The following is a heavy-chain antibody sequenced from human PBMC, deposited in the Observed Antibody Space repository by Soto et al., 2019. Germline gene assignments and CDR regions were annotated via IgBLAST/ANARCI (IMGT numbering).Heavy chain of an antibody. CDR1: GFTFDSYA. V-gene: IGHV3-23*01. Sequence: EVKLLESGGGLAQPGGSLRLSCVGSGFTFDSYAISWVRQAPGERLQWIAAISGSADGTDYAHSVRGPCTISRDNAKKTVHMQMDSLRVEDTAVYFCAKDTVGGYSFWSGYYSDGLDVWGQGTLVTVS. CDR2: ISGSADGT. CDR3: AKDTVGGYSFWSGYYSDGLDV. J-gene: IGHJ3*01. D-gene: IGHD3-3*01.